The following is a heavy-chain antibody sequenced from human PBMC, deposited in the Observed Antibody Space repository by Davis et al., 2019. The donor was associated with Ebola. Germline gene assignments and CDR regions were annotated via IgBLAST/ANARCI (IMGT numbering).Heavy chain of an antibody. CDR2: ISSSGSTI. CDR1: GFTFSDYY. Sequence: GESLKISCAASGFTFSDYYMSWIRQAPGKGLEWVSYISSSGSTIYYADSVKGRFTISRDNAKNSLYLQMNSLRAEDTAVYYCAREHRRFVDTAMVLGGMDVWGQGTTVTVSS. CDR3: AREHRRFVDTAMVLGGMDV. J-gene: IGHJ6*02. V-gene: IGHV3-11*01. D-gene: IGHD5-18*01.